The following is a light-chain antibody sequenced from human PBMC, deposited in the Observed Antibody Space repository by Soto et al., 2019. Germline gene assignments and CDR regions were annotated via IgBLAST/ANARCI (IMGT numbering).Light chain of an antibody. CDR1: QSVRNN. J-gene: IGKJ2*01. V-gene: IGKV3-15*01. CDR3: QQYDSYMYA. Sequence: EIVMSQSPATLSVSPGERATLSCRASQSVRNNLAWYQQRPGQAPRLLMYGASTMPSGIPARFTGGGSGTDFTLTITSLQSEDFAVYYCQQYDSYMYAFGQGTKVEI. CDR2: GAS.